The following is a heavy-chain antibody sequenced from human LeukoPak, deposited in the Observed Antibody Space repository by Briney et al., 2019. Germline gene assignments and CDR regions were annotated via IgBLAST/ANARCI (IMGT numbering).Heavy chain of an antibody. V-gene: IGHV3-30*02. CDR2: IRYDGSNK. D-gene: IGHD6-6*01. CDR1: GFTFSSYG. Sequence: GGSLRLSCAASGFTFSSYGMHWVRQAPGKGLEWVAFIRYDGSNKYYADSVTGRFTISRDNAKNSLYLQMNSLRAEDMALYYCAKDISKSSSTPDAFDIWGQGTMVTVSS. J-gene: IGHJ3*02. CDR3: AKDISKSSSTPDAFDI.